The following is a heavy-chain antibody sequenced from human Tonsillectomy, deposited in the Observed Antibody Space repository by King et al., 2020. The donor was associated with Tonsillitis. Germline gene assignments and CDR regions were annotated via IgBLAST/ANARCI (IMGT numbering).Heavy chain of an antibody. CDR3: ARDLGTTPRFVVLGPHDY. J-gene: IGHJ4*02. D-gene: IGHD3-16*01. CDR2: IKQDGSEK. V-gene: IGHV3-7*03. CDR1: GFTFSTYW. Sequence: DVQLVESGGGLVQPGKSLRLSCAASGFTFSTYWMSWVRQAPGKGLEGVANIKQDGSEKYYVDSVKGRFTISRDNAKNSLYLQMNSLRAEDTAVYYCARDLGTTPRFVVLGPHDYWGQGTLVTVSS.